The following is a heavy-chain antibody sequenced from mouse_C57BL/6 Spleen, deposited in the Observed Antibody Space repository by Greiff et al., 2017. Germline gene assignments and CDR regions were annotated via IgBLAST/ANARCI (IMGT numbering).Heavy chain of an antibody. CDR2: ISNLAYSI. CDR3: ARRRRDAMDY. J-gene: IGHJ4*01. CDR1: GFTFSDYG. V-gene: IGHV5-15*01. Sequence: EVMLVESGRGLVQPGGSLKLSCAASGFTFSDYGMAWVRQAPRKGPEWVAFISNLAYSIYYADTVTGRFTISRENAKNTLYLEMSSLRSEDTAMYYCARRRRDAMDYWGQGTSVTVSS.